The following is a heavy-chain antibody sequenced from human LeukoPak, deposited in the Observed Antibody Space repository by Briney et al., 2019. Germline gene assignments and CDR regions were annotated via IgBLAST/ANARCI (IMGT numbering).Heavy chain of an antibody. D-gene: IGHD2-8*01. V-gene: IGHV3-23*01. CDR3: ARVLGCTNGVCHDAFDI. Sequence: GGSLRLSCAASGFTFRSYGMSWVRQAPGKGLEWVSGISGSGDTTYSADSVKGRFTISRDNAKKSLYLQMNSLRAEDTAVYFCARVLGCTNGVCHDAFDIWGQGTVVTVSS. CDR2: ISGSGDTT. J-gene: IGHJ3*02. CDR1: GFTFRSYG.